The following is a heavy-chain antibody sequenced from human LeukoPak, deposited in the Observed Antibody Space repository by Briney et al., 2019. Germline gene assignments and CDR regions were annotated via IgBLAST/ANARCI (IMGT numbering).Heavy chain of an antibody. J-gene: IGHJ4*02. CDR1: GFTFSNYN. CDR2: ISSSNNYI. V-gene: IGHV3-21*01. Sequence: GGSLRLSCAASGFTFSNYNMNWVRQAPGKGLEWVSSISSSNNYIYYADSVKGRFTISRDNAKNSLYLQMNSLRAEDTAVYYCAGRSPSYYFDYWGQGTPVTVSS. CDR3: AGRSPSYYFDY.